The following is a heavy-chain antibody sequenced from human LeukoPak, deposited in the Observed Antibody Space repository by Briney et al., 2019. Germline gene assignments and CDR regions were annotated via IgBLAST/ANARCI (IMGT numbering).Heavy chain of an antibody. CDR3: AEGTTG. CDR2: INQDGSGK. D-gene: IGHD1-1*01. CDR1: GFTFSRHW. V-gene: IGHV3-7*01. Sequence: AGSLRLSCATSGFTFSRHWMSWVRPAPGKGLEWVANINQDGSGKYYVDSVKGRFTISRDNAKNSLYLQMNSLRSEDTAIYYCAEGTTGWGQGTLVTVSS. J-gene: IGHJ1*01.